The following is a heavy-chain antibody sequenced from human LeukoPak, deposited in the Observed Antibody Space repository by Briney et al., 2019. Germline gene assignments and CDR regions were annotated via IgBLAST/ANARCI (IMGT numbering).Heavy chain of an antibody. CDR1: EYTSTNYY. CDR2: INPSGGSN. J-gene: IGHJ5*02. D-gene: IGHD6-19*01. V-gene: IGHV1-46*01. Sequence: ASVKVSCKASEYTSTNYYIHWMRQAPGQGLEWMGIINPSGGSNSNAQNFQGRVTMTRDTSTSTVYMEMSSLRYEDTAVYYCARVGDSSNSWFDPWGQGTLVTVSS. CDR3: ARVGDSSNSWFDP.